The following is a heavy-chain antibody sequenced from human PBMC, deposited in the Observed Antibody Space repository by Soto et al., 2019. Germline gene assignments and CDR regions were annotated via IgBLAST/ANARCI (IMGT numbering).Heavy chain of an antibody. CDR1: GGSISSSSYY. Sequence: KASETLSLTCTVSGGSISSSSYYWGWIRQPPGKGLEWIGSIYYSGSTYYNPSLKSRVTISVDTSKNQFSLKLSSVTAADTAVYYCARERGWRQSGLTLFDYWGQGTLVTVSS. CDR2: IYYSGST. J-gene: IGHJ4*02. CDR3: ARERGWRQSGLTLFDY. V-gene: IGHV4-39*02. D-gene: IGHD1-20*01.